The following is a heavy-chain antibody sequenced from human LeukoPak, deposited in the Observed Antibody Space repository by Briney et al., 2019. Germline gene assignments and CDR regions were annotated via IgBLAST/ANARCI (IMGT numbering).Heavy chain of an antibody. CDR2: FDPEDGET. J-gene: IGHJ6*03. CDR3: ARTYSSSWYVFFRRDYYYYMDV. D-gene: IGHD6-13*01. V-gene: IGHV1-24*01. CDR1: GYTLTELS. Sequence: ASVKVSCKVSGYTLTELSMHWVRQAPGKGLEWMGGFDPEDGETIYAQKFQGRVTMTEDTSTDTAYMELSSLRSEDTAVYYCARTYSSSWYVFFRRDYYYYMDVWGKGTTVTISS.